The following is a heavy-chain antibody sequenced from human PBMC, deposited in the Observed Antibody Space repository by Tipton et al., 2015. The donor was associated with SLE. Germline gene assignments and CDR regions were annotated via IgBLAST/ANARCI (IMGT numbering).Heavy chain of an antibody. J-gene: IGHJ4*02. CDR2: IFYNGST. CDR3: ARSGGSSNFDPPGY. V-gene: IGHV4-59*01. Sequence: TLSLTCTVGGGSISSYYWSWIRQPPGKGLEWIGYIFYNGSTNYNPSLKSRVTISVDTSKNQFSLRLTSVIAADTAVYYCARSGGSSNFDPPGYWGQGTLVTVAS. CDR1: GGSISSYY. D-gene: IGHD4-11*01.